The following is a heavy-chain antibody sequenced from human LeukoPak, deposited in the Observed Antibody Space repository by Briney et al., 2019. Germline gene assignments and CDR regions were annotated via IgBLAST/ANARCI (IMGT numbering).Heavy chain of an antibody. CDR1: GFTFSSYA. J-gene: IGHJ4*02. D-gene: IGHD3-22*01. CDR3: ARDGVTYYYDSSGLLY. Sequence: GGSLRLSCAASGFTFSSYAMSWVRQAPGKGLEWVSAISGSGGSTYYADSVKGRFTISRDNSKNTLYLQMNSLRAEDTAVYYFARDGVTYYYDSSGLLYWGQGTLVTVSS. V-gene: IGHV3-23*01. CDR2: ISGSGGST.